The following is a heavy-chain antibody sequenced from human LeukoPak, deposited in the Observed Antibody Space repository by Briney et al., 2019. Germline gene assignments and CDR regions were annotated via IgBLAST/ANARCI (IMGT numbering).Heavy chain of an antibody. CDR2: IGWNSGSI. D-gene: IGHD3-3*01. V-gene: IGHV3-9*01. J-gene: IGHJ4*02. Sequence: GGSLRLSCAASGFTFDDYAMHWVRQAPGKGLEWVSGIGWNSGSIGYADSVKGRFTISRDNAKNSLYLQMNSLRAEDTALYYCAKGQRFLEWLPCDYWGQGTLVTVSS. CDR1: GFTFDDYA. CDR3: AKGQRFLEWLPCDY.